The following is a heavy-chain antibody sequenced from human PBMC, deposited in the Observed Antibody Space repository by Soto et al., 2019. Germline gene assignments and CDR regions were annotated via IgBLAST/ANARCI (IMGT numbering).Heavy chain of an antibody. Sequence: ASVKVSCKASGYTFTSYAMHWVRQAPGQRLEWMGWINAGNGNTKYSQKFQGRVTITRDTSASTAYMELSSLRSEDTAVYYCARLRNYDSSGYYYHDAFDIWGQGTMVTVSS. CDR3: ARLRNYDSSGYYYHDAFDI. J-gene: IGHJ3*02. CDR2: INAGNGNT. V-gene: IGHV1-3*01. D-gene: IGHD3-22*01. CDR1: GYTFTSYA.